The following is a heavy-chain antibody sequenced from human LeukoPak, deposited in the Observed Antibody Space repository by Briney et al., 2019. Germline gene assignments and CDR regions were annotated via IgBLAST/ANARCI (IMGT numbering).Heavy chain of an antibody. Sequence: GGSLRLSCAASGFTFSSSWMHWVRQAPEKGLVWVSRINSDGSSTSYADSVKGRFTISRDNAKNSLYLQMNSLRAEDTAVYYCARVLGYCSGGSCYFDYWGQGTLVTVSS. CDR3: ARVLGYCSGGSCYFDY. CDR2: INSDGSST. D-gene: IGHD2-15*01. J-gene: IGHJ4*02. CDR1: GFTFSSSW. V-gene: IGHV3-74*01.